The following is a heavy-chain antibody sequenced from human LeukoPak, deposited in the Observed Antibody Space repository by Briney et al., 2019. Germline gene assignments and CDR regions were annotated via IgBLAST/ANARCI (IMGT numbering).Heavy chain of an antibody. Sequence: PGGSLRLSCAASEFSVGSNYMTWVRQAPGKGLEWVSLIYSGGSTYYADSVKGRFTISRDNSKNTLYLQMNSLRAEDTAVYYCAKSTDPWLLDVSYYFDYWGQGTLVTVSS. CDR2: IYSGGST. CDR1: EFSVGSNY. J-gene: IGHJ4*02. V-gene: IGHV3-66*01. D-gene: IGHD3-22*01. CDR3: AKSTDPWLLDVSYYFDY.